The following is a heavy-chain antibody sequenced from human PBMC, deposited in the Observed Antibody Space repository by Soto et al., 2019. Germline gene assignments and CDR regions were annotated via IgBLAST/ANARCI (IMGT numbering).Heavy chain of an antibody. CDR2: IIPIFGTA. V-gene: IGHV1-69*12. Sequence: QVQLVQSGAEVKKPGSSVKVSCEASGGTFSSYAISWVRQAPGQGLEWMGGIIPIFGTANYAQKFQGRVTITADESTSTAYMELSSLRSEDTAVYYCASQYCSGGSCYYYYYGMDVWGQGTTVTVSS. CDR1: GGTFSSYA. J-gene: IGHJ6*02. D-gene: IGHD2-15*01. CDR3: ASQYCSGGSCYYYYYGMDV.